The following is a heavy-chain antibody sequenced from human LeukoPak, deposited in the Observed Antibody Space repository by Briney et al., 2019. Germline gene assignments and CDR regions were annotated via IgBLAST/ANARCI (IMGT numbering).Heavy chain of an antibody. V-gene: IGHV3-74*01. CDR2: MNRDGSRT. Sequence: QAGVSVTLSCAASGFTFSSYWMHWLRQAPGKGLEWVTRMNRDGSRTTYTDSVKGRFTFSRDNAKNTLYLQMNSLRAEDTAAYYCARDLYNDYDPYYYYGMDGWGQGTTVTV. CDR3: ARDLYNDYDPYYYYGMDG. D-gene: IGHD1-14*01. CDR1: GFTFSSYW. J-gene: IGHJ6*02.